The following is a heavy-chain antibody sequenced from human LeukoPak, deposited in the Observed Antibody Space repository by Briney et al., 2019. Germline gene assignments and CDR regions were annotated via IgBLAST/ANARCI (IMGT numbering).Heavy chain of an antibody. V-gene: IGHV5-51*01. CDR1: GYKFSNYW. J-gene: IGHJ6*03. CDR2: IYPGDSYPGDSKT. D-gene: IGHD2-2*01. CDR3: ARHRFCTTASCYEGPSAQYNYYMDI. Sequence: GESLKISCKAYGYKFSNYWIGWVRQMPGKGLEWMGIIYPGDSYPGDSKTKYSPSFQGQVTISADKSISTAYLQWGSLKASDTAIYYCARHRFCTTASCYEGPSAQYNYYMDIWGKGTTVIVSS.